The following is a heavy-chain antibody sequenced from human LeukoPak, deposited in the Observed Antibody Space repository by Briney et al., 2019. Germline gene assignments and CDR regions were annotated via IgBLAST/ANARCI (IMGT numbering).Heavy chain of an antibody. D-gene: IGHD1-26*01. CDR3: ARFQKNSGSYFDNAFDI. CDR1: GGSISSSSYY. J-gene: IGHJ3*02. Sequence: MPSETLSLTCTVSGGSISSSSYYWGWIRQPPGKGLEWIGSIYYSGSTYYNPSLKSRVTISVDTSKNQFSLKLSSVTAADTAVYYCARFQKNSGSYFDNAFDIWGQGTMVTVSS. CDR2: IYYSGST. V-gene: IGHV4-39*07.